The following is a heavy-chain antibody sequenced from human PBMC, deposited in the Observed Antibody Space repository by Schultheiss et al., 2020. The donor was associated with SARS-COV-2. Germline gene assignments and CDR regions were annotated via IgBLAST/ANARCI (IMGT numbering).Heavy chain of an antibody. CDR3: AREGQLELFDY. CDR2: ISSSGSTI. V-gene: IGHV3-48*03. J-gene: IGHJ4*02. D-gene: IGHD6-6*01. CDR1: GFTFSSYE. Sequence: GGSLRLSCAASGFTFSSYEMNWVRQAPGKGLEWVSYISSSGSTIYYADSVKGRFTISRDNAKNSLYLQMNSLRAEDTAVYYCAREGQLELFDYWGQGTLVTVSS.